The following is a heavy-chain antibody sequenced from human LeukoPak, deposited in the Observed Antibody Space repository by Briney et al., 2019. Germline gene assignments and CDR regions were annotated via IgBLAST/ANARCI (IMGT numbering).Heavy chain of an antibody. CDR3: ARAYGAFDI. Sequence: GGSLRLSCAASGFTFSSYAMSWVRQAPGKGLEWVSYITNSSSTIDYADSVKGRLTISRDNAKNSLYLQMNSLRAEDTAVYYWARAYGAFDIWGQGTMVTVSS. D-gene: IGHD4-17*01. V-gene: IGHV3-48*01. CDR2: ITNSSSTI. CDR1: GFTFSSYA. J-gene: IGHJ3*02.